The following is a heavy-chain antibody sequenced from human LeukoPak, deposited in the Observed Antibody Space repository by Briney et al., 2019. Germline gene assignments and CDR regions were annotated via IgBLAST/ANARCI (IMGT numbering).Heavy chain of an antibody. Sequence: GGSLRLSCAASGFTFSSYEMNWARQAPGKGLEWVSYISSSGSTIYYADSVKGRFTISRDNAKNSLYLQTNSLRAEDTAVYYCARLYSGYVNYFDYWGQGTLVTVSS. D-gene: IGHD5-12*01. CDR2: ISSSGSTI. V-gene: IGHV3-48*03. CDR3: ARLYSGYVNYFDY. CDR1: GFTFSSYE. J-gene: IGHJ4*02.